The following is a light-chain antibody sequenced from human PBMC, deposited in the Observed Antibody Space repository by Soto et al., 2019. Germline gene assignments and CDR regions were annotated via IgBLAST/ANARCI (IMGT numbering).Light chain of an antibody. J-gene: IGKJ1*01. V-gene: IGKV3-20*01. CDR1: QSVSSN. Sequence: EIVMTQSPATLSVSPGERATLSCRASQSVSSNLAWYQQKPGQAPRLLIYGASSRATGIPDRFSGSGSGTDFTLTISRLEPEDFAVYYCQQYGNPITFGQGTRWIS. CDR3: QQYGNPIT. CDR2: GAS.